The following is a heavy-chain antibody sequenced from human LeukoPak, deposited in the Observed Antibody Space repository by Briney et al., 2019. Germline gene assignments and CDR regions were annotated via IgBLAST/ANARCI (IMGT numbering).Heavy chain of an antibody. CDR3: ARGVGFDY. CDR2: INQSGNT. Sequence: SETLSLTCAVYGESFSGYYWNWIRQSPGKGLEWIGEINQSGNTNYNPSLKNRVTMSVDTSKNQFSLKLSSVTAADTAVYYCARGVGFDYWGQGTLVTVSS. V-gene: IGHV4-34*01. CDR1: GESFSGYY. J-gene: IGHJ4*02.